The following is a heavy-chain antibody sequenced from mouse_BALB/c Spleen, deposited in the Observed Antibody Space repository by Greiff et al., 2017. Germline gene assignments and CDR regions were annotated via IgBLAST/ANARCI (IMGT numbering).Heavy chain of an antibody. Sequence: EVKLVESGGGLVKPGGSLKLSCAASGFTFSDYYMYWVRQTPEKRLEWVATISDGGSYTYYPDSVKGRFTISRDNAKNNLYLQMSSLKSEDTAMYYCARGGDSAWFAYWGQGTLVTVSA. J-gene: IGHJ3*01. V-gene: IGHV5-4*02. CDR2: ISDGGSYT. CDR3: ARGGDSAWFAY. CDR1: GFTFSDYY. D-gene: IGHD2-13*01.